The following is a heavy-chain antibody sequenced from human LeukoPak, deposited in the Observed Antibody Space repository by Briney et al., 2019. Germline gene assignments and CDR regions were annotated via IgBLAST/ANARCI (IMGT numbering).Heavy chain of an antibody. CDR3: ARDRRVMITFPPTDAFDI. CDR2: IYTSGST. Sequence: PSETLSLTCTVSGGSISSYYWSWIRQPAGKGLEWIGRIYTSGSTNYNPSLKSRVTMSVDTSKNQFSLKLSSVTAADTAVYYCARDRRVMITFPPTDAFDIWGQGTMVTVSS. J-gene: IGHJ3*02. CDR1: GGSISSYY. V-gene: IGHV4-4*07. D-gene: IGHD3-16*01.